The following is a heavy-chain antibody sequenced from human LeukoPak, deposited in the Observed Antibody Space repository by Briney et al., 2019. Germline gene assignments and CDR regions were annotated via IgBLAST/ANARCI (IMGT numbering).Heavy chain of an antibody. CDR2: INPNRDVA. Sequence: ASVKVSCKASGYTFTGFHLHWVRQAPGQGLEWMGWINPNRDVADYAQKFQGRVTMTSDTTFNIAYMELTRLRSDDTAVYYCARHRDIVATQTFDYWGQGTLVTVSS. J-gene: IGHJ4*02. V-gene: IGHV1-2*02. D-gene: IGHD5-12*01. CDR1: GYTFTGFH. CDR3: ARHRDIVATQTFDY.